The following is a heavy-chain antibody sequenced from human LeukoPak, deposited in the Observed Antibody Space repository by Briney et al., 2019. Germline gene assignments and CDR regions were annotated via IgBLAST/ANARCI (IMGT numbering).Heavy chain of an antibody. Sequence: SVKVSCKASGGTFSSYTISWVRQAPGQGLEGMGRIIPILGIANYAQKFQGRVTITADKSTSTAYMELSSLRSEDTAVYYCARDPAGAAGETLFDYWGQGTLVTVSS. D-gene: IGHD1-26*01. CDR3: ARDPAGAAGETLFDY. V-gene: IGHV1-69*04. CDR1: GGTFSSYT. CDR2: IIPILGIA. J-gene: IGHJ4*02.